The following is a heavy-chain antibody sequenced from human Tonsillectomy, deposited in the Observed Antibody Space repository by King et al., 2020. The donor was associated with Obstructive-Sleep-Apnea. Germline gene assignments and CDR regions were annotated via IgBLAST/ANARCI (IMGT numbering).Heavy chain of an antibody. CDR3: ASYFYYDNHGYYYGAFDI. V-gene: IGHV4-30-2*01. Sequence: QLQESGSGLVKPSQTLSLTCGVSGGSISSGDYSWTWIRQPPGKGLEWIGYFYHTGSAHYNPALNSRVTISLDTSKNQFSLKLSSVTAAAPDVYFCASYFYYDNHGYYYGAFDILGQGSMVTVSS. CDR2: FYHTGSA. CDR1: GGSISSGDYS. D-gene: IGHD3-22*01. J-gene: IGHJ3*02.